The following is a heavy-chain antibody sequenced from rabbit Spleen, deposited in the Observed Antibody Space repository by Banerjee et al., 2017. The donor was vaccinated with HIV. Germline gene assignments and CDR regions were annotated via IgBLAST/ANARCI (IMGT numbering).Heavy chain of an antibody. Sequence: EQLEESGGGLVKPEGSLTLTCKASGVSLNDKDVMCWVRQAPGKGLEWIACINIVTGKSVYASWAKGRFTISKTSSTTVTLQMTSLTAADTATYFCARDYVDSGGLWGQGTLVTVS. D-gene: IGHD4-2*01. J-gene: IGHJ4*01. CDR1: GVSLNDKDV. V-gene: IGHV1S45*01. CDR3: ARDYVDSGGL. CDR2: INIVTGKS.